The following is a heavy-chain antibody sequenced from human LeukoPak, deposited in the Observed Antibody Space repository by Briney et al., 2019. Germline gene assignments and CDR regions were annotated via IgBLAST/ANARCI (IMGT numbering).Heavy chain of an antibody. D-gene: IGHD2-15*01. V-gene: IGHV3-30*03. CDR3: ARVLVVVAGNNWFDP. Sequence: PGGSLRLSCAASGFTFSSYGMHWVRQAPGKGLEWVAVISYDGSNKYYADSVKGRFTISRDNSKNTLYLQMNSLRAEDTAVYYCARVLVVVAGNNWFDPWGQGTLVTVSS. CDR2: ISYDGSNK. J-gene: IGHJ5*02. CDR1: GFTFSSYG.